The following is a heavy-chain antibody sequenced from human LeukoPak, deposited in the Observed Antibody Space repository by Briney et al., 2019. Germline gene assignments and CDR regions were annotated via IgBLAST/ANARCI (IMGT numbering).Heavy chain of an antibody. Sequence: ASVKVSCKASGYTFTGYYMHWVRQAPGQGLEWMGWINPNSGGTNYAQKFQGRVTMTRDTSISTAYMELSRLRSEDTAVYYCARVGYYGSGNTYYMDVWGKGTTVTVSS. CDR2: INPNSGGT. CDR3: ARVGYYGSGNTYYMDV. CDR1: GYTFTGYY. D-gene: IGHD3-10*01. J-gene: IGHJ6*03. V-gene: IGHV1-2*02.